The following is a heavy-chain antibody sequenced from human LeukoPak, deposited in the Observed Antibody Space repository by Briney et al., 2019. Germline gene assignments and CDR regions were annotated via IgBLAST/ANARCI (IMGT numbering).Heavy chain of an antibody. CDR1: GFTFSSYS. V-gene: IGHV3-21*01. CDR3: ARDGEGNLRFDY. D-gene: IGHD1-14*01. Sequence: PGGSLRLSCAASGFTFSSYSMNWVRQAPGKGLEWVSSISSSSSYIYYADSVKGRFTISRDNAKNSLYLQMNSLRAEDTAVYYCARDGEGNLRFDYWGQGTLVTVSS. CDR2: ISSSSSYI. J-gene: IGHJ4*02.